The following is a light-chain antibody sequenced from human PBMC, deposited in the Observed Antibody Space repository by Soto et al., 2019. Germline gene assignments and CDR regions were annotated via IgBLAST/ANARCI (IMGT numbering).Light chain of an antibody. CDR3: QQSDKTPFT. V-gene: IGKV1-39*01. CDR1: QNIRTY. CDR2: AAS. Sequence: DIQMTQSPSSLSASVGDRVTITCRASQNIRTYLNWYQQEPGKAPNLLIYAASNLQSGVPSRFSGSGSGTEFTLTITSLQREDFATYLCQQSDKTPFTFGRGTKLEIK. J-gene: IGKJ2*01.